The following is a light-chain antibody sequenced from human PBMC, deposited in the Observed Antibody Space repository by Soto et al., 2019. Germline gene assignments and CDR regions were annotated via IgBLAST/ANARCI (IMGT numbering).Light chain of an antibody. Sequence: QSVLTQPRSVSGTPGQRVTISCTGSSSNIGAGYPVHWYQQLPGTAPKLLIHGNTNRPSGDPDQFSGSRSGLTITGLQAEDEADYYCQSYDSWLSGYVYRTGTKVTVL. CDR3: QSYDSWLSGYV. J-gene: IGLJ1*01. V-gene: IGLV1-40*01. CDR1: SSNIGAGYP. CDR2: GNT.